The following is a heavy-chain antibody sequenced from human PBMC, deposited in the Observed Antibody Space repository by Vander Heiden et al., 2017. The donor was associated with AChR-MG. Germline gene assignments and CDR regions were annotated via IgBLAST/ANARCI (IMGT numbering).Heavy chain of an antibody. CDR1: GFTFSSYI. Sequence: EVHLVESGGGLVKPGGSLRLSCAASGFTFSSYIMNWVRQAPGKGLVWVSSISSSSSYIYYADSVKGRFTISRDNAKNSLYLQMNSLRAEDTAVYYCAANGRDGYNGEGYWGQGTLVTVSS. CDR2: ISSSSSYI. D-gene: IGHD2-8*01. CDR3: AANGRDGYNGEGY. V-gene: IGHV3-21*01. J-gene: IGHJ4*02.